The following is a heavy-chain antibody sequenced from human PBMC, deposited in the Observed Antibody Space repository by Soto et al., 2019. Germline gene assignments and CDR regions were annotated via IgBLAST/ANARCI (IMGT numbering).Heavy chain of an antibody. Sequence: QVQLQESGPGLVKPSETLSLTCTVSGGSISSYYWSWIRQPPGKGLEWIGYIYYSGSTNSNPSLKSRVTRPVDTSKNQFSLKLSSVTAADTAVYYCASAAYSYGYPYYYYYGMDVWGQGTTVTGSS. J-gene: IGHJ6*02. CDR2: IYYSGST. V-gene: IGHV4-59*01. CDR3: ASAAYSYGYPYYYYYGMDV. CDR1: GGSISSYY. D-gene: IGHD5-18*01.